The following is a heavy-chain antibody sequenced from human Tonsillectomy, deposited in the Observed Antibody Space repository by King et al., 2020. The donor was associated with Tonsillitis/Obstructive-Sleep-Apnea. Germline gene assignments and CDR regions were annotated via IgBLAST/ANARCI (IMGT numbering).Heavy chain of an antibody. CDR2: INHSGST. V-gene: IGHV4-34*01. CDR1: GGSFSGYY. D-gene: IGHD3-10*01. J-gene: IGHJ4*02. Sequence: VQLQQWGAGLLKPSETLSLTCAVYGGSFSGYYWICIRQPPGEGLEWIGEINHSGSTNYNPSPKSRVTISVDTYKNQFSLKLSSVTAADTAVYYCASQYGSHFDYWGQGTLVTVSS. CDR3: ASQYGSHFDY.